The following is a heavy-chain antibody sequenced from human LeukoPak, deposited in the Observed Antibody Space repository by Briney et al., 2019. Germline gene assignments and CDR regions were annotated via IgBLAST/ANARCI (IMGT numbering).Heavy chain of an antibody. Sequence: PGGSLRLSCAASGFTFSSHWMHWVRQGPGKGLVWVSRIKSDGSSTSYAGSVKGRFTISRDNAKNTLFLQMNSLRDDDTAVYYCARGPYDSSFYVGDYWGQGTLVTAS. CDR3: ARGPYDSSFYVGDY. J-gene: IGHJ4*02. CDR1: GFTFSSHW. D-gene: IGHD3-22*01. CDR2: IKSDGSST. V-gene: IGHV3-74*01.